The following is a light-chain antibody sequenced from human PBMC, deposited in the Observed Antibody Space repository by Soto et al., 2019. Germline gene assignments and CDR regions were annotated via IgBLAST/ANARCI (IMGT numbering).Light chain of an antibody. CDR2: GVS. V-gene: IGLV2-14*01. CDR1: SSDIGLHNF. J-gene: IGLJ3*02. Sequence: QSALTQPASVSGSPGQSITISCTGTSSDIGLHNFVSWHQQHPGKAPKFIIYGVSNRPSGVSNRFSASMSGNTASLTISGLQADDEADYYCSSYTSTFTWVFGGGTKLTVL. CDR3: SSYTSTFTWV.